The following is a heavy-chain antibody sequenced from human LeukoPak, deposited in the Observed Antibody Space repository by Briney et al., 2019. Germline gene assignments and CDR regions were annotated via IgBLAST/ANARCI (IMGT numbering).Heavy chain of an antibody. CDR3: TTEYFGGFEY. D-gene: IGHD3-16*01. CDR2: VKNRGDGRTT. CDR1: TFTKAW. Sequence: GGSLRLSCVVSTFTKAWMNWVRQAPGKGLEWVGRVKNRGDGRTTDYAAPVKGRFIISRDDSKKTVYLQMDSLKTEDTAVYFCTTEYFGGFEYWGQGTLVTVSS. J-gene: IGHJ4*02. V-gene: IGHV3-15*07.